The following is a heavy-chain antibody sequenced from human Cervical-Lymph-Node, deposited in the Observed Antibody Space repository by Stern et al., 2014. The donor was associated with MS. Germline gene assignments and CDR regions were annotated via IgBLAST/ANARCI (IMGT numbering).Heavy chain of an antibody. V-gene: IGHV3-72*01. J-gene: IGHJ4*02. D-gene: IGHD1-26*01. Sequence: EVQLVESGGGLVQPGGSLRLSCAASGFSLSDHFMDWVRQTPGKGLEWVARIRNTGNSYPTVYAASVRGRFSISRDDSKNSLYLQMNSLKTEDTAVYFCVRDSRSHYTDYWGRGILVTVSS. CDR1: GFSLSDHF. CDR3: VRDSRSHYTDY. CDR2: IRNTGNSYPT.